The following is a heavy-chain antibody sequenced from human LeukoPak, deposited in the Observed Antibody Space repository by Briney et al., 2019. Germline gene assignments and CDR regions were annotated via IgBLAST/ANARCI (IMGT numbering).Heavy chain of an antibody. CDR3: ARGHYFDSRVFDY. Sequence: PGGSLRLSCAASGFTFSSYSMNWVRQAPGKGLVWVSRMNSDGSSTSYADSVKGRFTISRDIAKNTLYLQMNSLRVEDTAVYYCARGHYFDSRVFDYWGQGTLVTVSS. D-gene: IGHD3-22*01. J-gene: IGHJ4*02. CDR1: GFTFSSYS. CDR2: MNSDGSST. V-gene: IGHV3-74*01.